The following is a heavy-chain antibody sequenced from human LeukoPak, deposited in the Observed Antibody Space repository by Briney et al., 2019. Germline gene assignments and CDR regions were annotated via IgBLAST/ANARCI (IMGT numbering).Heavy chain of an antibody. J-gene: IGHJ4*02. CDR3: AKVGELAYCGGDCYRGFDF. D-gene: IGHD2-21*02. Sequence: GGPLRLSCAASGFTFSTYAMSWLRQAPGKGLEWVSTISGSRGSTYYADSVKGRFTISRDNAKNTLYLQMNSLRAEATAVYYCAKVGELAYCGGDCYRGFDFWGQGTLVTVSS. V-gene: IGHV3-23*01. CDR2: ISGSRGST. CDR1: GFTFSTYA.